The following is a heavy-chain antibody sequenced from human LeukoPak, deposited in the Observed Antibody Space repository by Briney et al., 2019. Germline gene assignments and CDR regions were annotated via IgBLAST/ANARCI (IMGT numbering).Heavy chain of an antibody. J-gene: IGHJ6*02. V-gene: IGHV3-9*01. CDR3: AKDIHYYYYYGMDV. CDR2: ISWNSGSI. Sequence: GRSLRLSCAASGFTFDDYAMHWVRHAPGKGLEWVSGISWNSGSIGYADSVKGRFTISRDNAKNSLYLQMNSLRAEDTALYYCAKDIHYYYYYGMDVWGQGTTVTVSS. CDR1: GFTFDDYA.